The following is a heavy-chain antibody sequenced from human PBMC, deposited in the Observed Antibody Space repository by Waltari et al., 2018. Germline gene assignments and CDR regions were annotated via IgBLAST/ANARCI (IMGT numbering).Heavy chain of an antibody. Sequence: QVHLVQSGTELKKPGSSVRVSCRDSGGTLKNYAVTWVRQPLGQGLAWMGSISPIYGQSNYAQNFQGRLTIAAYDSTDTVYMDLSGLRSEDTATYYCATLNSADRDYGGQGTLVTVSP. CDR1: GGTLKNYA. V-gene: IGHV1-69*13. J-gene: IGHJ1*01. CDR2: ISPIYGQS. D-gene: IGHD3-10*01. CDR3: ATLNSADRDY.